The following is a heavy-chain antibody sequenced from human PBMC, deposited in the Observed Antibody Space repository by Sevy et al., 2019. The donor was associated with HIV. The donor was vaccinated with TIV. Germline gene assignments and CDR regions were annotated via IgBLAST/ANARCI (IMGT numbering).Heavy chain of an antibody. Sequence: SETLSLTCSVSGGSISSYFWTWVRQSPGKGVEWIGNIYFTGNTDYSPSLKSRVTLSLDTSKSQFSLTLKSVTAADTAIYFCARDSTTRPRVLDYWGQGTLATVSS. CDR3: ARDSTTRPRVLDY. V-gene: IGHV4-59*01. CDR2: IYFTGNT. D-gene: IGHD1-1*01. J-gene: IGHJ4*02. CDR1: GGSISSYF.